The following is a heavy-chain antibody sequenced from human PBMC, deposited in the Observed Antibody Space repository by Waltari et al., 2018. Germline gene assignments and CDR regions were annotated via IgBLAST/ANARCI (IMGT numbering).Heavy chain of an antibody. J-gene: IGHJ6*03. CDR2: INHSGST. CDR3: ARLYCSRGCYMDV. Sequence: QVQLQQWGAGLLKPSETLSLTCAVYGGSFSGYYWSWIRQPPGKGLEWIGEINHSGSTNNSPSHKSRVTISVATSKNQFSRKLSSVTAADTAVYYWARLYCSRGCYMDVWGKGTTVTVSS. V-gene: IGHV4-34*01. D-gene: IGHD2-2*01. CDR1: GGSFSGYY.